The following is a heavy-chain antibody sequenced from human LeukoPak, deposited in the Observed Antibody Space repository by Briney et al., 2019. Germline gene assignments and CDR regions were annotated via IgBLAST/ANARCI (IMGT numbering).Heavy chain of an antibody. CDR2: INPNSGGT. CDR3: ARDSDMVRGVIFDY. Sequence: ASVKVSCKASGYTFTGYYIHWLRQAPGQGLEWMGWINPNSGGTNYAQKFQGRVTMTRDTSISTAYMELSRLRSDDTAVYYCARDSDMVRGVIFDYWGQGTLVTV. D-gene: IGHD3-10*01. V-gene: IGHV1-2*02. CDR1: GYTFTGYY. J-gene: IGHJ4*02.